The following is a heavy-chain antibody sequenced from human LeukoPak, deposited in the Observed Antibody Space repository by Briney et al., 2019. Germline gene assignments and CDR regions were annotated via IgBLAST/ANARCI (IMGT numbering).Heavy chain of an antibody. CDR1: GGSISSYY. V-gene: IGHV4-4*09. D-gene: IGHD6-13*01. CDR3: ARDASELIAAAAFFDY. J-gene: IGHJ4*02. Sequence: SETLSLACTVSGGSISSYYWSWIRQPPGKGLEWIGYIYTSGSTNYNPSLKSRVTISVDTSKNQFSLKLSPVTAADTAVYYCARDASELIAAAAFFDYWGQGTLVTVSS. CDR2: IYTSGST.